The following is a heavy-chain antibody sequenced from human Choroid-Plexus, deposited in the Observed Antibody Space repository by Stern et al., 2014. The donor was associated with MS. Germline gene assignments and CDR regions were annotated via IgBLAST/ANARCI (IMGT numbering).Heavy chain of an antibody. J-gene: IGHJ4*02. CDR2: ISYDGSK. V-gene: IGHV3-30*18. CDR3: AKDRQYLTFFFDF. Sequence: VQLLESGGGVVQPGRPLRLSCAASGFSFSSFGMHWVRQAPGKGLEWVALISYDGSKDYADSVKGRFAISRDNCKNTLYLQMNSLRAEDTAVYYCAKDRQYLTFFFDFWGQGSLVTVSS. D-gene: IGHD2/OR15-2a*01. CDR1: GFSFSSFG.